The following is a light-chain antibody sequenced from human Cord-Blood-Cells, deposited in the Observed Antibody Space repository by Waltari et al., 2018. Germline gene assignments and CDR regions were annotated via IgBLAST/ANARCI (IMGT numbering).Light chain of an antibody. CDR3: QQSYSTPRT. CDR1: QSISSY. J-gene: IGKJ4*01. CDR2: AAS. V-gene: IGKV1-39*01. Sequence: DTQMTQSPSSLSASVGHRVTIPCRASQSISSYLTWCQQKPGKAPKLLIYAASSLQSGVPSMFSGRASGTDFTLTISSPQPEDVATYDCQQSYSTPRTFGGGTKVEIK.